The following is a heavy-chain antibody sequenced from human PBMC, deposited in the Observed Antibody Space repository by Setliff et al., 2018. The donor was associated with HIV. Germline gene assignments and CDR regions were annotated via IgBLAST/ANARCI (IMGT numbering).Heavy chain of an antibody. CDR3: ARDLPSSSWYFNAFDI. CDR2: IYYSGST. V-gene: IGHV4-59*01. J-gene: IGHJ3*02. Sequence: SETLSLTCTVSGVSISTYYWSWIRQPPGKRLEWMGYIYYSGSTNYNPSLKSRVTISVDTSKNKFSLTLTSVTAADTAVYYCARDLPSSSWYFNAFDIWGQGTMVTVSS. CDR1: GVSISTYY. D-gene: IGHD6-13*01.